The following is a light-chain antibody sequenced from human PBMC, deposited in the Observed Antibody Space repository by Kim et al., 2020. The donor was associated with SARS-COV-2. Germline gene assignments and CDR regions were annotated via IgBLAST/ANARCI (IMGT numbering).Light chain of an antibody. V-gene: IGLV2-8*01. Sequence: GQSVTISCTGTSSDVGGYNYVSWYQQHPGKVPKLMIYEVSRRPSGVPDRFSGSKSGNTASLTVSGLRAEDEADYYCSSYAGSNNLVFGGGTKLTVL. CDR2: EVS. J-gene: IGLJ2*01. CDR3: SSYAGSNNLV. CDR1: SSDVGGYNY.